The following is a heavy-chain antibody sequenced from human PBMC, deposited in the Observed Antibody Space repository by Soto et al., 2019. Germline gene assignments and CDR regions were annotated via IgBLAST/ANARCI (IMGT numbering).Heavy chain of an antibody. V-gene: IGHV4-31*03. J-gene: IGHJ4*02. CDR1: GGSIPTNGHY. CDR2: IYYTGNS. D-gene: IGHD6-19*01. CDR3: AREQWGFDS. Sequence: QVQLQESGPELVKPSQTLSLTCSVSGGSIPTNGHYWTWIRQHPGQGLEWIAYIYYTGNSYLNPSLKSRLSISVDTSKNQFSLELRSVTAADTAVYYCAREQWGFDSWGQGTLVTVSS.